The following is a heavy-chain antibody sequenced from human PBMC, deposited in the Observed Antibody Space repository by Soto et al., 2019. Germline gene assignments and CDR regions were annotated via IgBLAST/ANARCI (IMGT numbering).Heavy chain of an antibody. CDR2: IYYSGST. Sequence: SETLSLTCTVSGGSISSGGYYWSWIRQHPGKGLEWIGYIYYSGSTYYNPSLKSRVTISVDTSKNQFSLKLSSVTAADTAVYYCARAQKRYGSYASLGYWGQGTLVTVSS. CDR1: GGSISSGGYY. D-gene: IGHD1-26*01. J-gene: IGHJ4*02. CDR3: ARAQKRYGSYASLGY. V-gene: IGHV4-31*03.